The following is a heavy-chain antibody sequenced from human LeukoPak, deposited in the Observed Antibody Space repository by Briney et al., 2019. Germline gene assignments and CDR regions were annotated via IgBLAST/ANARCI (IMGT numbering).Heavy chain of an antibody. CDR3: ARASPASRYCSSTSCYPFFDY. J-gene: IGHJ4*02. CDR1: GFTVSSNY. V-gene: IGHV3-53*05. Sequence: GGSLRLSCAASGFTVSSNYMSWVRQAPGKGLEWVSVIYSGGSTYYADSVKGRFTISRDNSKNTLYLQMGSLRAEDMAVYYCARASPASRYCSSTSCYPFFDYWGQGTLVTVSS. CDR2: IYSGGST. D-gene: IGHD2-2*01.